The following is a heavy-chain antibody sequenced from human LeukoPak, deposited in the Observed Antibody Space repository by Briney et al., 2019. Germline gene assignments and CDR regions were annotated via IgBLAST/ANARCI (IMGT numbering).Heavy chain of an antibody. D-gene: IGHD3-22*01. CDR3: AGRRITMIVGYYYGMDV. CDR2: IYCSGSN. J-gene: IGHJ6*02. Sequence: SEALSLTCTVSVGSISSYFWSWIRQPPGKGLEWGGYIYCSGSNNYNPSLKSRVTISVDTSKNQFSLKLSSVTATDTAVYYGAGRRITMIVGYYYGMDVWGQGTTVTVSS. CDR1: VGSISSYF. V-gene: IGHV4-59*08.